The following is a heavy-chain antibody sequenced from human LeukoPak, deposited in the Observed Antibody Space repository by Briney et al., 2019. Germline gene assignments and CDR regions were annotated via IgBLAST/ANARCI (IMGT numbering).Heavy chain of an antibody. J-gene: IGHJ6*02. Sequence: GGSLRLSCAASGFTFSSYAMHWVRQAPGKGLEYVSAISSNGGSTYYANSVKGRFTISRDNSKNTLYLQMGSLRAEDMAVYYCARGYPLDYYYYGMDVWGQGTTVTVSS. D-gene: IGHD1-1*01. V-gene: IGHV3-64*01. CDR2: ISSNGGST. CDR3: ARGYPLDYYYYGMDV. CDR1: GFTFSSYA.